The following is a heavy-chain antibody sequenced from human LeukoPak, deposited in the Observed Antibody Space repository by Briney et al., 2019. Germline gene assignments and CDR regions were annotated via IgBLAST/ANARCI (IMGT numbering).Heavy chain of an antibody. CDR2: INWNGGST. Sequence: GGSLRLSCTASGFTFGDYALSWVRQAPGKGLEWVSGINWNGGSTGYADSVKGRFTISRDNAKNSLYLQMNSLRAEDTALYYCARDESRRYCSSTSCYPYNWFDPWGQGTLVTVSS. J-gene: IGHJ5*02. CDR1: GFTFGDYA. D-gene: IGHD2-2*01. V-gene: IGHV3-20*04. CDR3: ARDESRRYCSSTSCYPYNWFDP.